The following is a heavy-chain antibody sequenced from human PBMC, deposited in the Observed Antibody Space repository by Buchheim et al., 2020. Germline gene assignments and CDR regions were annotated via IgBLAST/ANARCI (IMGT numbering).Heavy chain of an antibody. D-gene: IGHD6-19*01. J-gene: IGHJ4*02. V-gene: IGHV3-30*02. Sequence: QVQLVESGGGVVQPGRSLRLSCAASGFTFSSYGMHWVRQAPGKGLEWVAFIRYDGSNKYYADSVKGRFTISRDNSKNTLYLQTNSLRAEDTAVYYCAKEEGIAVAGGVYWGQGTL. CDR1: GFTFSSYG. CDR3: AKEEGIAVAGGVY. CDR2: IRYDGSNK.